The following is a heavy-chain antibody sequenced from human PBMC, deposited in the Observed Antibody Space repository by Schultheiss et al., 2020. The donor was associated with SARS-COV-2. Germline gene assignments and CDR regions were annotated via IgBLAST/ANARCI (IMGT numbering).Heavy chain of an antibody. V-gene: IGHV3-15*01. Sequence: GGSLRLSCAASGFTFSSYAMSWVRQAPGKGLEWVGRIKSKTDGGTIDYAAPVKGRFTISRDDSRNTMYLQMNSLKTEDTAVYYCTTVIPMARGVPDYWGQGTLVTVSS. CDR3: TTVIPMARGVPDY. CDR1: GFTFSSYA. CDR2: IKSKTDGGTI. J-gene: IGHJ4*02. D-gene: IGHD3-10*01.